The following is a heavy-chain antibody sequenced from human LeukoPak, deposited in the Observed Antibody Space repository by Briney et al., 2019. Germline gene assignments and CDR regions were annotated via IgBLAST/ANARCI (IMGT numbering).Heavy chain of an antibody. D-gene: IGHD4-23*01. Sequence: PGGSLRLSCAASGFTVSSNYMSWVRQAPGKGLEWVSVIYSGGSTYYADSVKGRFTISRDNLENTGDLQMNSLRAEDTAVYYCARLYGANSGYFDYWGPGTLVTVSS. CDR2: IYSGGST. V-gene: IGHV3-53*01. J-gene: IGHJ4*02. CDR1: GFTVSSNY. CDR3: ARLYGANSGYFDY.